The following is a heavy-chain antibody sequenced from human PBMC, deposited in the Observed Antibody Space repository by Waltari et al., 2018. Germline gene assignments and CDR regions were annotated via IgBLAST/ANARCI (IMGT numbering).Heavy chain of an antibody. J-gene: IGHJ3*02. D-gene: IGHD2-15*01. CDR1: GSSISSGYY. CDR2: IYHSGST. CDR3: ARRGGYCSGGSCFTYAFHI. Sequence: QVQLRASGPGLVKPSETLSLTCAVSGSSISSGYYWGWVRPPPGKGLEWIGSIYHSGSTYYNPSLKSRVTISVDTSKNQFSLKLSSVTAADTAVYYCARRGGYCSGGSCFTYAFHIWGQGTMVTVSS. V-gene: IGHV4-38-2*01.